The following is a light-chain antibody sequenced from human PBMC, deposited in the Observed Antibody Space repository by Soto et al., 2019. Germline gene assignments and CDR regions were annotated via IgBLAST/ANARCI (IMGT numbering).Light chain of an antibody. Sequence: QSVLAQPASVSGSPGQSITISCAGTNRDVGGYNYVSWYQQYPGKAPKLIIYEVTYRPSGVSNRFSGSKSGNTASLTISGLHAEDEADYYCSSYSSSSALDVIFGGGTKLTVL. V-gene: IGLV2-14*01. CDR1: NRDVGGYNY. J-gene: IGLJ2*01. CDR2: EVT. CDR3: SSYSSSSALDVI.